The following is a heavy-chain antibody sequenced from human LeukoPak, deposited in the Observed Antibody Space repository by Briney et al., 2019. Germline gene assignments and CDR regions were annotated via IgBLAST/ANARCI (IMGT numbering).Heavy chain of an antibody. CDR2: ISGSGGST. D-gene: IGHD2-21*01. J-gene: IGHJ3*02. Sequence: GGSLRLSCAASGFTFSNYAMSWVRQAPGKGLEWVSAISGSGGSTYYADSVKGRFTISRDNSKNTLYLQMNSLRAEDTAVYYCARVSPDDRTSRGDLDAFDIWGQGTMVTVSS. CDR1: GFTFSNYA. V-gene: IGHV3-23*01. CDR3: ARVSPDDRTSRGDLDAFDI.